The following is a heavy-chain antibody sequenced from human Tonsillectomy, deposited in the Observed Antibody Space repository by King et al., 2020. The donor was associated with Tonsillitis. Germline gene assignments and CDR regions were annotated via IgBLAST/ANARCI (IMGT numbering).Heavy chain of an antibody. V-gene: IGHV4-34*01. CDR2: INHSGST. CDR1: GGSFSGYY. J-gene: IGHJ4*02. D-gene: IGHD3-16*01. Sequence: VQLQQWGAGLLKPSETLSLTCAVYGGSFSGYYWSWIRQPPGKGLEWIGEINHSGSTNYNPSLKSRVTISVDTSKNQFSLKLSSVTAADTAVYFCARRGTSPGGALAYWGQRTLVTVSS. CDR3: ARRGTSPGGALAY.